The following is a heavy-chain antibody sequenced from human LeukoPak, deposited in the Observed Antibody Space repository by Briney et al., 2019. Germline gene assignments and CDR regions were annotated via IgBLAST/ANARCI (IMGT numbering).Heavy chain of an antibody. V-gene: IGHV1-69*13. Sequence: SVKVSCKASGGTFSSYAISWVRQAPGQGLEWMGGIIPIFGTANYAQKFQGRVTITADESTSTAYMELSSLRSEDTAVYYCARVPEDLNYFDYWGQGTLVTVSS. CDR3: ARVPEDLNYFDY. CDR1: GGTFSSYA. J-gene: IGHJ4*02. CDR2: IIPIFGTA.